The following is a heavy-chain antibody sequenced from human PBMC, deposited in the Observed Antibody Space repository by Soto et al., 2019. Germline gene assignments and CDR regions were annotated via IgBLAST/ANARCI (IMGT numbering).Heavy chain of an antibody. CDR2: ISAYNGNT. CDR3: ARDLIGAPGPSIDY. CDR1: GYTFTSYG. V-gene: IGHV1-18*01. Sequence: RASVKVSCKASGYTFTSYGISWVRQAPGQGLEWMGWISAYNGNTNYAQKLQGRVTMTTDTSTSTAYMELRSLRSDDTAVYYCARDLIGAPGPSIDYWGQGTLVTVSS. D-gene: IGHD3-22*01. J-gene: IGHJ4*02.